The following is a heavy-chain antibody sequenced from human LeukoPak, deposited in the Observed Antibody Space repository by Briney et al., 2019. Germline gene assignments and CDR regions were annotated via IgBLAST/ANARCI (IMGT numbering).Heavy chain of an antibody. V-gene: IGHV3-30*02. CDR1: GFTFSSYG. CDR3: AKGLGSSGYYHYYYYMDV. CDR2: IRYDGSNK. J-gene: IGHJ6*03. Sequence: PGGSLRLSCAASGFTFSSYGMHWVRQAPGKGLEWVAFIRYDGSNKYYADSVKGRFTISRDNSKNTLYLQMNSLRAEDTAVYYCAKGLGSSGYYHYYYYMDVWGKGTTVTVS. D-gene: IGHD3-22*01.